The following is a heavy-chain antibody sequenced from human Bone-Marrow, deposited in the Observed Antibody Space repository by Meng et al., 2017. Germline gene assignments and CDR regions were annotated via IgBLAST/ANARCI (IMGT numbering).Heavy chain of an antibody. D-gene: IGHD6-19*01. Sequence: ASVKVSCKASGYTFTSYGISWVRQAPGQGLEWMGWISAYNGNTNYAQKLQGRVTITTDESTSTAYMELSSLRSEDTAVYYCARVRSGWDGGAFDIWGQGTMVTVSS. CDR1: GYTFTSYG. CDR2: ISAYNGNT. V-gene: IGHV1-18*01. CDR3: ARVRSGWDGGAFDI. J-gene: IGHJ3*02.